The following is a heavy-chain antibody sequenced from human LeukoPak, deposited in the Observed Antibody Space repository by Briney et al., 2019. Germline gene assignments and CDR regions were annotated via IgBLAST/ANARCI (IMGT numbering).Heavy chain of an antibody. V-gene: IGHV3-23*01. CDR2: ISGSGGST. CDR1: GFTFSSYA. D-gene: IGHD3-3*01. J-gene: IGHJ4*02. CDR3: AKVPFESGYYYFDY. Sequence: PGGSLRLSCAASGFTFSSYAKSWVRQAPGKELEWVSGISGSGGSTYYADSVKGRFTISRDKSKNTLYLQMNSLRAEDTAVYYCAKVPFESGYYYFDYWGQGTLVTVSS.